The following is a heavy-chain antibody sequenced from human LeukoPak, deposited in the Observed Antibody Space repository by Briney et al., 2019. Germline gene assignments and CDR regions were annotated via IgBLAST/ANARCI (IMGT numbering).Heavy chain of an antibody. CDR2: ISTYNGNT. D-gene: IGHD4-17*01. CDR3: ARDKTNYGDYGY. CDR1: GGTFSSYA. Sequence: ASVKVSCKASGGTFSSYAISWVRQAPGQGLEWMGWISTYNGNTNYAQKLQGRVTMTTDTSTSTAYMELRSLRSDDTAVYCCARDKTNYGDYGYWGQGTLVTVSS. J-gene: IGHJ4*02. V-gene: IGHV1-18*01.